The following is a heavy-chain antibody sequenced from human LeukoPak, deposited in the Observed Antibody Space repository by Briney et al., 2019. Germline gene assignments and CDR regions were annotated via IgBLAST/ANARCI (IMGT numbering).Heavy chain of an antibody. CDR2: ISYIGST. CDR3: ARDLVTGTKGFDI. J-gene: IGHJ3*02. CDR1: DDSFSSHY. V-gene: IGHV4-59*11. D-gene: IGHD4-17*01. Sequence: PSETLSLTCAVSDDSFSSHYWTWIRQPPGKGLEWIGYISYIGSTNYNPSLKSRVTISIDTSKNQFSLKLSSVTAADTAEYYCARDLVTGTKGFDIWGQGTMVSVSS.